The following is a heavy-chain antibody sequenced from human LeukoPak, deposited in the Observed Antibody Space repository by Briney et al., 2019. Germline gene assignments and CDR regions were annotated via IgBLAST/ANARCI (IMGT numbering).Heavy chain of an antibody. V-gene: IGHV3-23*01. J-gene: IGHJ4*02. CDR2: IGGSGSST. Sequence: GGSLRLSCAASGFTFSSYAMSWVRQAPGKGLEWVSGIGGSGSSTYYTDSVKGRFTISRDNAKNTLYLQMNSLRVVDTAVYYCAKKGAVAVSLDYFDYWGQGTLVTVSS. CDR3: AKKGAVAVSLDYFDY. D-gene: IGHD6-19*01. CDR1: GFTFSSYA.